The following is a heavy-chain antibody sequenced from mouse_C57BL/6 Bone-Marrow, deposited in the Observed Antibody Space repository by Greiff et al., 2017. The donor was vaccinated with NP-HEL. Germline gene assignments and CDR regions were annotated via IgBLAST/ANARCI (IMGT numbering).Heavy chain of an antibody. Sequence: VQLQQSGPVLVKPGASVKMSCKASGYTFTDYYMNWVKQSHGKSLEWIGVINPYNGGTSYNQKFKGKATLTVDKSSSTAYMELNSLTSEDSAVYYCARGSYYGKGNYFDYWGQGTTLTVSS. J-gene: IGHJ2*01. CDR2: INPYNGGT. D-gene: IGHD2-10*01. V-gene: IGHV1-19*01. CDR3: ARGSYYGKGNYFDY. CDR1: GYTFTDYY.